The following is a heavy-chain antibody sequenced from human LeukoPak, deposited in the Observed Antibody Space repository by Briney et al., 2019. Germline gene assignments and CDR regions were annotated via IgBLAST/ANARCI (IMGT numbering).Heavy chain of an antibody. D-gene: IGHD5-18*01. CDR3: ARGHSITAMVSFPFDY. J-gene: IGHJ4*02. CDR1: GFTFSSYA. CDR2: ISSSSSTI. Sequence: GGSLRLSCAASGFTFSSYAMHWVRQAPGKGLEWVSYISSSSSTIYYADSVKGRFTISRDNAQNSLSLQMNSLRAEDTAVYYCARGHSITAMVSFPFDYWGQGTLVTVSS. V-gene: IGHV3-48*01.